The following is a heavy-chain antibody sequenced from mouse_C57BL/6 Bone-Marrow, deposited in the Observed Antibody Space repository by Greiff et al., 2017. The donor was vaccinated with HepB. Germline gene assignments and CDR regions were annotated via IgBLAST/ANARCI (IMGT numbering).Heavy chain of an antibody. J-gene: IGHJ4*01. Sequence: EVQLVESGGGLVQPGGSLKLSCAASGFTFSDYYMYWVRQTPEKRLEWVAYISNGGGSTYYPDTVKGRFTISRDNAKTTLYLQMSRLKSEDTAMYYCARRVGYYYGSSPYYYAMDYWGQGTSVTVSS. CDR1: GFTFSDYY. D-gene: IGHD1-1*01. CDR2: ISNGGGST. V-gene: IGHV5-12*01. CDR3: ARRVGYYYGSSPYYYAMDY.